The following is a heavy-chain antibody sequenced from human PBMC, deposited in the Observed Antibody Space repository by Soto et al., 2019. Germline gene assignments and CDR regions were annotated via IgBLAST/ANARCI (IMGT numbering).Heavy chain of an antibody. CDR1: GGTFSSYG. CDR3: ARDSGHKYYDILTGYYSSYYYYGMDV. CDR2: ISAYNGNT. Sequence: VASVKVSCKASGGTFSSYGISWVRQAPGQGLEWMGWISAYNGNTNYAQKLQGRVTMTTDTSTSTAYMELRSLRSDDTAVYYCARDSGHKYYDILTGYYSSYYYYGMDVWGQGTTVTSP. J-gene: IGHJ6*02. D-gene: IGHD3-9*01. V-gene: IGHV1-18*01.